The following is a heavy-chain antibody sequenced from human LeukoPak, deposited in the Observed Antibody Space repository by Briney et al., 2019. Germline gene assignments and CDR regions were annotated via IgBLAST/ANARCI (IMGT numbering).Heavy chain of an antibody. V-gene: IGHV1-18*01. J-gene: IGHJ4*02. CDR1: GFTFTRYG. Sequence: GASVKVSCKASGFTFTRYGISWVRQALGQGLEWMGWISAYNGDTKYAQKFQDRLTMTTETSTSAAYMELTSLRSDDTAVYYCARDPSNTSGWYAWADYWGQGTLVTVSS. CDR3: ARDPSNTSGWYAWADY. D-gene: IGHD6-19*01. CDR2: ISAYNGDT.